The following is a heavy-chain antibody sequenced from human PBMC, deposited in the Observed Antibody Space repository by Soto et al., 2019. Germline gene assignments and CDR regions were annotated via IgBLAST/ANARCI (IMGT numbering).Heavy chain of an antibody. J-gene: IGHJ4*02. V-gene: IGHV3-23*01. CDR1: GFSFSSCV. CDR3: ARRSSSWYFDY. D-gene: IGHD6-13*01. CDR2: ISGSDGST. Sequence: PGGSLRLSCAASGFSFSSCVMSWVRQAPGKGLEWVSVISGSDGSTYYADSVKGRFTISRDNSKNTLNLQMNSLRAEDTAVYYCARRSSSWYFDYWGQGTLVTVSS.